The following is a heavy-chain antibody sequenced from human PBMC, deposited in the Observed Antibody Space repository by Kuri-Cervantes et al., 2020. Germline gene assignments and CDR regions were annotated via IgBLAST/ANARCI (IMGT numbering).Heavy chain of an antibody. J-gene: IGHJ4*02. CDR2: INPNSGGT. CDR3: ARGSVGQQLREGPDY. V-gene: IGHV1-2*02. D-gene: IGHD6-13*01. CDR1: GYTFTGYY. Sequence: ASVKVSCKASGYTFTGYYMHWVRQAPGQGLEWMGWINPNSGGTNYAQKFQGRVTMTRDTSISTAYMELRRLRSDDTAVYYCARGSVGQQLREGPDYWGQGTLVTVSS.